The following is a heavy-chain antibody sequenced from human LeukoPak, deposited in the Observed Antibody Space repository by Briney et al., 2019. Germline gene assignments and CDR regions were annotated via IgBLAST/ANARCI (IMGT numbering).Heavy chain of an antibody. D-gene: IGHD1-1*01. V-gene: IGHV3-43*01. CDR3: AKGNAYSDYYMDV. CDR2: ISWDGVST. J-gene: IGHJ6*03. Sequence: WGSLRLSCAASGFTLDDYSIHWVRQAPGKGLEWVSFISWDGVSTYYADSVKGRFTISRDNSKNSLYLQMNSLRTEDTALYYCAKGNAYSDYYMDVWGKGTTVTVSS. CDR1: GFTLDDYS.